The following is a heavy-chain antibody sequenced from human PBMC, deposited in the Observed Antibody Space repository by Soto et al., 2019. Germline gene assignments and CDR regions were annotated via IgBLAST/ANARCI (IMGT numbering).Heavy chain of an antibody. Sequence: SETLSLTCTVSGGSIISYYWNWIRQPPGKAIEGMWYSYYSGSTNSTPAIKSLVSMSVETSKNPFSLMLSSVTADATAVSYCARAEVVVTAFKYWAQAALVSVSS. J-gene: IGHJ4*02. CDR2: SYYSGST. D-gene: IGHD3-22*01. CDR3: ARAEVVVTAFKY. CDR1: GGSIISYY. V-gene: IGHV4-59*01.